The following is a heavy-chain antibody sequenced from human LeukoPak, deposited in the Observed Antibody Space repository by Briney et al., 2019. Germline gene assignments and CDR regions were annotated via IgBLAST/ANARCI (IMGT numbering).Heavy chain of an antibody. CDR3: ASAGYCSGGSCYIGSFDY. J-gene: IGHJ4*02. V-gene: IGHV3-30*03. CDR1: GFNFASNW. Sequence: GGSLRLSCAASGFNFASNWMHWVRQAPGKGLEWAAVISYDGSNKYYADSVKGRFTISRDNSKNTLYLQMNSLRAEDTAVYYCASAGYCSGGSCYIGSFDYWGQGTLVTVSS. D-gene: IGHD2-15*01. CDR2: ISYDGSNK.